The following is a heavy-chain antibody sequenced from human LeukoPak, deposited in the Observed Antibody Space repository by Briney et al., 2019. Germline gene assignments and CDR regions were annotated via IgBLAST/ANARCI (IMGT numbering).Heavy chain of an antibody. J-gene: IGHJ4*02. CDR2: ISSSSYT. CDR1: GFTFSDYY. CDR3: ARRSSGWNGFGY. Sequence: GGSLRLSCAASGFTFSDYYMSWIRQAPGKGLEWVSYISSSSYTNYADSVKGRFTISRDNAKNSLYLQMNSLRAEDTAVYYCARRSSGWNGFGYWGQGTLVTVSS. V-gene: IGHV3-11*03. D-gene: IGHD6-19*01.